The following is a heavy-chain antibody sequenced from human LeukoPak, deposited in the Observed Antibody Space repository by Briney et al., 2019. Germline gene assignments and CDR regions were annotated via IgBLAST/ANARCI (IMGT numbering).Heavy chain of an antibody. D-gene: IGHD1-26*01. V-gene: IGHV3-48*04. CDR3: ARDRIVGARWGDY. CDR1: GFTFSSYS. Sequence: GGSLRLSCAASGFTFSSYSMNWVRQAPGKGLEWVSYISSSSSTIYYADSVKGRFTIFRDNAKNSLYLQMNSLRAEDTAVYYCARDRIVGARWGDYWGQGTLVTVSS. J-gene: IGHJ4*02. CDR2: ISSSSSTI.